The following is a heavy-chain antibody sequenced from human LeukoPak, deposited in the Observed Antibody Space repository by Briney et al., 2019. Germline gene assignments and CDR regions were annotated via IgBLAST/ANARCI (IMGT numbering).Heavy chain of an antibody. CDR2: IRHDDSKK. CDR1: GFLFSKNG. J-gene: IGHJ5*02. D-gene: IGHD4-17*01. CDR3: VKFSYGDYVA. Sequence: GGSLRLSCAASGFLFSKNGMHWVRQAPGKGLEWVAFIRHDDSKKNYADSVKGRFTISRDNSKNTLSLQMNSLRADDTAVYYCVKFSYGDYVAWGQGTLVTVSS. V-gene: IGHV3-30*02.